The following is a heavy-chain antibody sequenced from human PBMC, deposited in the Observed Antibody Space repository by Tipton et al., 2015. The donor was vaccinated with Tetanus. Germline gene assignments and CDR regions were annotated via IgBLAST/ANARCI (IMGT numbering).Heavy chain of an antibody. CDR2: IFHSGST. D-gene: IGHD2-2*01. J-gene: IGHJ3*01. CDR1: GGSMSNNY. Sequence: TLSLTCTVSGGSMSNNYWSWIRQPPGKGLEWIAYIFHSGSTNYSPSLKSRVAISMDTSKNQISLKLSSVTAADTAVYYCARRSYCSSSRCFDAFDLWGQGIMVTVSS. CDR3: ARRSYCSSSRCFDAFDL. V-gene: IGHV4-59*01.